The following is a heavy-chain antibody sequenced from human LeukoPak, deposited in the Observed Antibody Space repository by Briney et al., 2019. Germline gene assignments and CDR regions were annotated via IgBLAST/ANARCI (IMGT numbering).Heavy chain of an antibody. CDR3: ATRSTVVPAAIDYFDY. D-gene: IGHD2-2*01. V-gene: IGHV4-59*01. CDR1: GGSFSSYY. CDR2: IYYSGST. J-gene: IGHJ4*02. Sequence: ASETLSLTCAVYGGSFSSYYWSWIRQPPGKGLEWIGYIYYSGSTNYNPSLKSRVTISVDTSKNQFSLKLSSVTAADTAVYYCATRSTVVPAAIDYFDYWGQGTLVTVSS.